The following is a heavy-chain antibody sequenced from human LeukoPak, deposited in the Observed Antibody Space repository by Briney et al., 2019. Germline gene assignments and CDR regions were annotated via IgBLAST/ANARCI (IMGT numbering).Heavy chain of an antibody. V-gene: IGHV4-30-2*01. CDR2: IYHSGST. D-gene: IGHD1-14*01. CDR3: ARVRKQTLYAFDI. J-gene: IGHJ3*02. CDR1: GGSISSGGYY. Sequence: SETLSLTCTVSGGSISSGGYYWSWIRQPPGKGLEWIGYIYHSGSTYYNPSLKSRVTISVDRSKNQFSLKLSSVTAADTAVYYCARVRKQTLYAFDIWGQGTMVTVSS.